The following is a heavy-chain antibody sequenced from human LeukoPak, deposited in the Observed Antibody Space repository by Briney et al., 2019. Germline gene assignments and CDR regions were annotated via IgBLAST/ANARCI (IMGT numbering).Heavy chain of an antibody. CDR3: ARGPLRYFDWLWAPNWFDP. J-gene: IGHJ5*02. CDR2: IIPIFGTA. V-gene: IGHV1-69*06. Sequence: SVKVSCKASGGTFSSYAISWVRQAPGQGPEWMGGIIPIFGTANYAQKFQGRVTITADKSTSTAYMELSSLRSEDTAVYYCARGPLRYFDWLWAPNWFDPWGQGTLVTVSS. CDR1: GGTFSSYA. D-gene: IGHD3-9*01.